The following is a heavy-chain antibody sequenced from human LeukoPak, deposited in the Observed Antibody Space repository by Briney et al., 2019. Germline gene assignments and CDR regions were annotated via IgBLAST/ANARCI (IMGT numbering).Heavy chain of an antibody. Sequence: PGGSLRLSCAASGFTFSNYGMHWVRQAPGKGLEWVAFIRSDGINKYHADSVKGRFTISRDNSKNTLYLQMNSLRAEDTAVYYCAKDLGEARLGELSHDAFDIWGQGTMVTVSS. CDR3: AKDLGEARLGELSHDAFDI. CDR1: GFTFSNYG. D-gene: IGHD3-16*02. J-gene: IGHJ3*02. V-gene: IGHV3-30*02. CDR2: IRSDGINK.